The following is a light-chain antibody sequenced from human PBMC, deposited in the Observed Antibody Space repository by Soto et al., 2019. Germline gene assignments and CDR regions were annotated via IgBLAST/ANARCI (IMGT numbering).Light chain of an antibody. Sequence: EMVLTQSPGTLSLSPGERATLSCRASQSVSSSYLAWYQQRPGQAPRLLIYGASSRATGIPDRFSGSGSGTEFTLTISRLEPEDLAVYYCQQYGTSSFTLGPGTKVNI. CDR1: QSVSSSY. CDR3: QQYGTSSFT. V-gene: IGKV3-20*01. J-gene: IGKJ3*01. CDR2: GAS.